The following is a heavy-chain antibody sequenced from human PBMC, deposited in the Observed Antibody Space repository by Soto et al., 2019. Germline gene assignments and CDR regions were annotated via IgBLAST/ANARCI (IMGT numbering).Heavy chain of an antibody. J-gene: IGHJ3*02. CDR1: GFTFSSYS. V-gene: IGHV3-48*02. Sequence: EVQLVESGGGLVQPGGSLRLSCAASGFTFSSYSMNWVRQAPGKGLEWVSYISSSSSTIYYADSVKGRFTISRDNSKNSLDLQMNSLRDEDTAVYYCAREITIFGVVIPSVSFDIWGQGTMVTVSS. D-gene: IGHD3-3*01. CDR2: ISSSSSTI. CDR3: AREITIFGVVIPSVSFDI.